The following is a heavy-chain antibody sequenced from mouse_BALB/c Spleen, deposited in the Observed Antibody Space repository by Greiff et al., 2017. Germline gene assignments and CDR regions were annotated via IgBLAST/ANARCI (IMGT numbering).Heavy chain of an antibody. CDR2: ISSGSSTI. CDR3: ARGDYGYGWFAY. Sequence: EVQGVESGGGLVQPGGSRKLSCAASGFTFSSFGMHWVRQAPEKGLEWVAYISSGSSTIYYADTVKGRFTISRDNPKNTLFLQMTSLRSEDTAMYYCARGDYGYGWFAYWGQGTLVTVSA. J-gene: IGHJ3*01. CDR1: GFTFSSFG. V-gene: IGHV5-17*02. D-gene: IGHD2-2*01.